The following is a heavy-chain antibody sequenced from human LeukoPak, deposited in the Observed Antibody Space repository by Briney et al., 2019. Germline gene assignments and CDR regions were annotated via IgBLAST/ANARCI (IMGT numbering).Heavy chain of an antibody. J-gene: IGHJ4*02. CDR1: GGSISSYY. V-gene: IGHV4-59*01. CDR3: ARDSGVRVFDY. CDR2: IYNSGST. D-gene: IGHD3-10*01. Sequence: SETLSLTCTVSGGSISSYYWSWIRQPPGKGLEWIGNIYNSGSTNYNPSLKSRVTILVDTSKNQFSLKLSSVTAADTAVYYCARDSGVRVFDYWGQGTLVTVSS.